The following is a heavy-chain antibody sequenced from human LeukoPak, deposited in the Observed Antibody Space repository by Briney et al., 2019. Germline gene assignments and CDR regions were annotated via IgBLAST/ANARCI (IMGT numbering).Heavy chain of an antibody. CDR3: ARANSKYCGGDCSIGGYFDY. CDR1: GFTFSSYS. J-gene: IGHJ4*02. V-gene: IGHV3-48*01. CDR2: ISSSSSTI. Sequence: GGSLRLSCAASGFTFSSYSMNWVRQAPGKGLEWVSYISSSSSTIYYADSVKGRFTISRDNAKNSLYLQMNSLRAEDTAVYYCARANSKYCGGDCSIGGYFDYWGQGTLVTVSS. D-gene: IGHD2-21*01.